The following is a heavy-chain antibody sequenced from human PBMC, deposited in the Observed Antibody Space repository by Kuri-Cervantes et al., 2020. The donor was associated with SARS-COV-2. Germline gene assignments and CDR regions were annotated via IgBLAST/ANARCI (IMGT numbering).Heavy chain of an antibody. J-gene: IGHJ3*02. Sequence: GGSLRLSCKASGGTFSSYAISWVRQAPGQGLEWMGRIIPILGIASYAQKFQGRVTITADKSTSTAYMELSSLRSEDTAVYYCARATPSGPTTPGIWGQGTMVTVSS. CDR2: IIPILGIA. CDR1: GGTFSSYA. D-gene: IGHD3-10*01. V-gene: IGHV1-69*04. CDR3: ARATPSGPTTPGI.